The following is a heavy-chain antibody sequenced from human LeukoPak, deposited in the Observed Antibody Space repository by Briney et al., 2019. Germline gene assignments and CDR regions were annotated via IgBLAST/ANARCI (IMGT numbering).Heavy chain of an antibody. D-gene: IGHD5-12*01. CDR2: ISWNSGSI. Sequence: GGSLRLSCAASGFTFDDYAMHWVRQAPGKGLEWVSGISWNSGSIGYADSVKGRFTISRDNAKNSLYLQMNSLRAEDTALYYCAKGILAWLRADDAFDVWGQGTMVTVSS. CDR1: GFTFDDYA. V-gene: IGHV3-9*01. J-gene: IGHJ3*01. CDR3: AKGILAWLRADDAFDV.